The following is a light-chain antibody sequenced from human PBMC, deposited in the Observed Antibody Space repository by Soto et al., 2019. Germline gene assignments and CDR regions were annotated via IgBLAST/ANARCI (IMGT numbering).Light chain of an antibody. J-gene: IGKJ1*01. V-gene: IGKV3D-15*01. CDR1: HSVSSS. CDR3: QQYNNWPWT. Sequence: ESVLTQSPGTLSLSPGESATLYCRASHSVSSSLAWYQQKPGQAPRLLIHGAYTRAPGIPDRFSGSGSGTEFTLTISSLQSEDSAIYYCQQYNNWPWTFGQGSIVDVK. CDR2: GAY.